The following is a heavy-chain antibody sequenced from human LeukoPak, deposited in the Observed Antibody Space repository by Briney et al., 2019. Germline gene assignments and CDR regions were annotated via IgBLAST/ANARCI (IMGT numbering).Heavy chain of an antibody. Sequence: GGSLRLSCAASGFTFSNYAMNWVRQDPGKGLEWVSTIGGSGSSTYYADSVKGRFTISRDNSKNTLYLQMNSLRMDDTAVYYCAKKSSDYYWGFDYWGQGTLVTVSS. CDR2: IGGSGSST. V-gene: IGHV3-23*01. CDR3: AKKSSDYYWGFDY. J-gene: IGHJ4*02. D-gene: IGHD3-22*01. CDR1: GFTFSNYA.